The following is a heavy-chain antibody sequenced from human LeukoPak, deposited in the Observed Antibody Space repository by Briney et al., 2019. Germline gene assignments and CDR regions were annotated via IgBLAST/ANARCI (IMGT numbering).Heavy chain of an antibody. Sequence: PSETLSLTCTVSGGSISSYYWSWIRQPPGKGLEWIGYIYSSGSTNYNPPLKSRVTISLDTSKSQFSLKLSSVTAADTAVYYCARLRGFGVITAYYYAMDVWGQGTTVTVSS. CDR2: IYSSGST. J-gene: IGHJ6*02. CDR3: ARLRGFGVITAYYYAMDV. D-gene: IGHD3-3*01. CDR1: GGSISSYY. V-gene: IGHV4-59*08.